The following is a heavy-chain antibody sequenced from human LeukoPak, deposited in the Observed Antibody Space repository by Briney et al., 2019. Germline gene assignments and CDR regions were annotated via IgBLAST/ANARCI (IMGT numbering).Heavy chain of an antibody. J-gene: IGHJ4*02. CDR3: ASGVYYDFWSGSFDY. V-gene: IGHV1-46*01. Sequence: ASVKVSCKASGYTFTSYYMHWVRQAPGQGLEWMGIINPSGGSTSYAQKFQGRVTMTRDTSTSTVYMELSSLRSEDTAVYYCASGVYYDFWSGSFDYWGQGTLVTVSS. CDR1: GYTFTSYY. D-gene: IGHD3-3*01. CDR2: INPSGGST.